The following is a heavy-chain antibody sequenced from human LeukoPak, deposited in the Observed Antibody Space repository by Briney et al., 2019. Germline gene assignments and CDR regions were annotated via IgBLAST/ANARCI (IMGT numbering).Heavy chain of an antibody. CDR2: MNPNSGNT. CDR3: AKDYSSSWYSYAYYFDY. V-gene: IGHV1-8*01. Sequence: RASVKVSCXASGYTFTSYDINWVRQATGQGLEWMGWMNPNSGNTGYAQKFQGRVTMTRNTSISTAYMELSSLRSEDTAVYYCAKDYSSSWYSYAYYFDYWGQGTLVTVSS. CDR1: GYTFTSYD. D-gene: IGHD6-13*01. J-gene: IGHJ4*02.